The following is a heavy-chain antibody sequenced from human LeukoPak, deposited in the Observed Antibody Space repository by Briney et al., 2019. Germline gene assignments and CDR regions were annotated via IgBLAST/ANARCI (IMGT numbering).Heavy chain of an antibody. CDR3: ARHGSYYDTSGYSFDY. CDR1: GGSISSNYY. V-gene: IGHV4-39*01. Sequence: SETLSLTCTVSGGSISSNYYWGWIRPPPGKGLEWIVIFFYSGSTYYNPSLKSRVTISVDTSKNQFSLRLSSVTAADTAVYYCARHGSYYDTSGYSFDYWGQGTLVTVSS. D-gene: IGHD3-22*01. J-gene: IGHJ4*02. CDR2: FFYSGST.